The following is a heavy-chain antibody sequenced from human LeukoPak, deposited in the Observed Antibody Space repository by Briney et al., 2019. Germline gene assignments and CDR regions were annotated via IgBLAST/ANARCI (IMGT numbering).Heavy chain of an antibody. CDR2: INPNSGGI. V-gene: IGHV1-2*06. Sequence: ASVKVSCKASGYTFTGYYMHWVRQAPGQGLEWMGRINPNSGGINDAQKFQGRVTMTRDTSISTDYMELSRLRSDDTAVYYCARERSAAKYYYYYYMDVWGKGTTVTVSS. CDR1: GYTFTGYY. CDR3: ARERSAAKYYYYYYMDV. J-gene: IGHJ6*03.